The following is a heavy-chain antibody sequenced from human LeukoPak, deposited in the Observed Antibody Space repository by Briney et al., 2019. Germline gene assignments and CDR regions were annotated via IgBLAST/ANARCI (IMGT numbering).Heavy chain of an antibody. J-gene: IGHJ4*03. CDR3: ARGATISETGYFDF. Sequence: PSETLSLTCAVYGGSYSRYYWSWIRQSPGKGLEWIAEIDHRGDTNYNPSVKSRVTISVDTSKNQFSLKVRSLSAADTALYYCARGATISETGYFDFWGQGTLVTVSS. D-gene: IGHD5-24*01. V-gene: IGHV4-34*01. CDR1: GGSYSRYY. CDR2: IDHRGDT.